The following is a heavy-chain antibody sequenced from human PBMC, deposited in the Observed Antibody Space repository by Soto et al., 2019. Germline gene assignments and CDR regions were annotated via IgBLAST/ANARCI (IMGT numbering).Heavy chain of an antibody. V-gene: IGHV4-59*08. Sequence: QVQLQESGPGLVKPSETLSLTCTGSGGSISSYDWSWIRQPPGKGLEGIGYIYYSGSTNYNPYLRRRGTISVQTSKTQFSLKLSSVTAADKAVYYCAGRYSSGFAYWVHGTLVTVSS. J-gene: IGHJ4*01. D-gene: IGHD6-19*01. CDR1: GGSISSYD. CDR3: AGRYSSGFAY. CDR2: IYYSGST.